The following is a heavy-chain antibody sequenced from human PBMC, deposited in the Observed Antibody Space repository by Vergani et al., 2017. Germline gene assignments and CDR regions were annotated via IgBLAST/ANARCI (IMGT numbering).Heavy chain of an antibody. CDR2: IYYSGST. D-gene: IGHD3-10*01. Sequence: QVQLQESGPGLVKPSETLSLTCTVSGGSISSYYWSWIRQPPGKGLEWIGYIYYSGSTNYNPSLKSRVTISVDTSKNQFSLKLSSVTAADTAVYYCARNMVRGVRYYGMDVWGQGTTVTVYS. CDR1: GGSISSYY. J-gene: IGHJ6*02. CDR3: ARNMVRGVRYYGMDV. V-gene: IGHV4-59*01.